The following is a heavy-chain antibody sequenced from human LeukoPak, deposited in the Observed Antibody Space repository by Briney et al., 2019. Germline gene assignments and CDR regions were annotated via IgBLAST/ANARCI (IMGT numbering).Heavy chain of an antibody. CDR1: GVSISSYY. CDR2: IYTSGST. D-gene: IGHD2-2*01. CDR3: ASPSYCSSTSCSGDYWYFDL. V-gene: IGHV4-4*09. J-gene: IGHJ2*01. Sequence: PSETLSLTCTVSGVSISSYYWSWLRQPPGKGLEWIGYIYTSGSTNYNPSLKSRVTISVDTSKNQFSLKLSSVTAADTAVYYCASPSYCSSTSCSGDYWYFDLWGRGTLVTVSS.